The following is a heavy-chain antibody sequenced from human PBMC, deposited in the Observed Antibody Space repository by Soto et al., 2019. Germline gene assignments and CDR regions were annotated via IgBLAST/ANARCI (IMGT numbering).Heavy chain of an antibody. J-gene: IGHJ5*02. Sequence: PSETLSLTCTVSGGSVSSGDYYWSWIRQPPGKGLEWIGYIYYSGNTNYNPSLKSRVIILVDTSKNLFSLKLTSVTAADTAVYYCARIPVDTSMIYWLDPWGQGTLVTVSS. CDR2: IYYSGNT. CDR1: GGSVSSGDYY. CDR3: ARIPVDTSMIYWLDP. V-gene: IGHV4-61*08. D-gene: IGHD5-18*01.